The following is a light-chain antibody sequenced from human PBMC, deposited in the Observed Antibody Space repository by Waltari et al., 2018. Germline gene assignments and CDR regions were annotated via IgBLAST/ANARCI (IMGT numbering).Light chain of an antibody. CDR1: QSVSSD. CDR3: QQRRSWPLT. J-gene: IGKJ4*01. V-gene: IGKV3-11*01. Sequence: EIVLTQSPATLSLSPGERATVSCRASQSVSSDLAWYQLKPGQAPRLLISDVSNRATGIPARFSGSGSETDFTLTISTLEPEDFALYYCQQRRSWPLTFGGGTKVEIK. CDR2: DVS.